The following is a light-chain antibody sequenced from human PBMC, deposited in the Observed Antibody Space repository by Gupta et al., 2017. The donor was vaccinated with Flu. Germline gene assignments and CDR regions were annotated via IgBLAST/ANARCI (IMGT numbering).Light chain of an antibody. V-gene: IGKV3-15*01. Sequence: EIVMTQSPATLSVSPRERATLSCRASQSVSSNLAWYQQKPGQAPRLLIYGASTRATDIPARFSGSGSGTEVTLTISSRQSEDFAVYYCQQYNNWPALTFGQGTRLEIK. CDR3: QQYNNWPALT. CDR2: GAS. CDR1: QSVSSN. J-gene: IGKJ5*01.